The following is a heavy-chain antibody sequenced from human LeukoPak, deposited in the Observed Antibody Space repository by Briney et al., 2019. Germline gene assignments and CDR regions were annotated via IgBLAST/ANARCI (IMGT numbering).Heavy chain of an antibody. CDR1: GFTFSSYA. CDR3: AKDRTWRMDAFDI. CDR2: ISGSDGST. V-gene: IGHV3-23*01. Sequence: GGSLRLSCAASGFTFSSYAMSWVRQAPGKGLEWVSAISGSDGSTYYADSVKGRFTISRDNSKNTLYLQMNSLRAEDTAVYYCAKDRTWRMDAFDIWGQGAMVTVSS. D-gene: IGHD1-7*01. J-gene: IGHJ3*02.